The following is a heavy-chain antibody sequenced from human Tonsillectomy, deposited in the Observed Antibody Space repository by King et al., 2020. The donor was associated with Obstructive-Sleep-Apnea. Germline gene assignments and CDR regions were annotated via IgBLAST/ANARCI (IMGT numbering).Heavy chain of an antibody. J-gene: IGHJ6*02. CDR3: TRWSPYYDILTGYSYGMDV. V-gene: IGHV3-49*03. CDR2: IRSKAYGGTT. CDR1: GFTFGDYA. Sequence: VQLVESGGGLVQPGRSLRLSCTASGFTFGDYAMSWFRQAPGKGLEWVGFIRSKAYGGTTEYAASVKGRFTISRDDSKSIAYLQMNSLQTEDTAVYYCTRWSPYYDILTGYSYGMDVWGQGTTVTVSS. D-gene: IGHD3-9*01.